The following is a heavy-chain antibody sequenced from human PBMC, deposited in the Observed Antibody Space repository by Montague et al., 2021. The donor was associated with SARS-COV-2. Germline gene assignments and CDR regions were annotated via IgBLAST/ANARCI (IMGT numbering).Heavy chain of an antibody. CDR3: AHRRPNLDRGWFDP. Sequence: PALVKPTQTLTLTCTFSGFSLSTSGVGVGWIRQPPGKALEWLALXYWDDDKRYSPSLKSRLTITKDTSKNQVVLTMTNMDPVDTATYYCAHRRPNLDRGWFDPWGQGTLVTVSS. CDR1: GFSLSTSGVG. CDR2: XYWDDDK. V-gene: IGHV2-5*02. D-gene: IGHD1-14*01. J-gene: IGHJ5*02.